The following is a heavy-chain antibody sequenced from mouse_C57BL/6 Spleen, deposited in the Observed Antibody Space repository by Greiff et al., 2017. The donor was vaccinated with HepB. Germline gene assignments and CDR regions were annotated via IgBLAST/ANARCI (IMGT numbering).Heavy chain of an antibody. CDR1: GFTFSSYG. CDR3: ARQDDVYRGDYAMDY. V-gene: IGHV5-6*01. Sequence: EVKVVESGGDLVKPGGSLKLSCAASGFTFSSYGMSWVRQTPDKRLEWVATISSGGSYTYYPDSVKGRFTISRDNAKNTLYLQMSSLKSEDTAMYYCARQDDVYRGDYAMDYWGQGTSVTVSS. D-gene: IGHD2-3*01. J-gene: IGHJ4*01. CDR2: ISSGGSYT.